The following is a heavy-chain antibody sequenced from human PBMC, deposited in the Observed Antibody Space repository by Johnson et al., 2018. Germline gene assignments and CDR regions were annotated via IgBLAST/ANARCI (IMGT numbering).Heavy chain of an antibody. CDR1: GGTFSSYA. Sequence: VQLVESGAEVKKPGSSVKVSCKASGGTFSSYALNWVRQAPGQGLEWMGGIIPMLDTTKYAKTFQGRVTFTADDTTTTVYMELKSLRFEDTAIYYCARDVFNTSSYGGWLDPWGQGTQVTVSS. J-gene: IGHJ5*02. D-gene: IGHD3-10*01. CDR2: IIPMLDTT. V-gene: IGHV1-69*01. CDR3: ARDVFNTSSYGGWLDP.